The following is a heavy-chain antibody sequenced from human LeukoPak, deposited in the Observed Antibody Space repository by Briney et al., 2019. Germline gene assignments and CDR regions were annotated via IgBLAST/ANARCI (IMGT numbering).Heavy chain of an antibody. J-gene: IGHJ4*02. Sequence: GGSLRLSCADSGFTFSHYSMNWVRQAPGKGLEWVSSISSSSSYIYYADSVKGRFTISRDNAKNSLYLQMNSLRAEDTAVYYCARVKDDILTGFYYFDYWGQGTLVTVSS. CDR3: ARVKDDILTGFYYFDY. D-gene: IGHD3-9*01. CDR1: GFTFSHYS. V-gene: IGHV3-21*01. CDR2: ISSSSSYI.